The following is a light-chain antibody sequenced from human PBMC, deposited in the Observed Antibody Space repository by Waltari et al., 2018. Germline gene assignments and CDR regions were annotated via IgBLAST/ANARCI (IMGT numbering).Light chain of an antibody. CDR3: LQHNTYPWT. Sequence: DIQMTQSPSPLSASVGDRVTFTCRASQGIRNDLGWYQQKPGKPPERLIYTASTLPSGVPARFSGTGSGTEFTLTISSLQPEDFATYDCLQHNTYPWTFGQGTTVEIK. CDR2: TAS. V-gene: IGKV1-17*01. CDR1: QGIRND. J-gene: IGKJ1*01.